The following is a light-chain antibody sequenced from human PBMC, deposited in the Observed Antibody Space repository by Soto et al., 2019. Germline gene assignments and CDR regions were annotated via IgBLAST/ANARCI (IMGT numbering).Light chain of an antibody. CDR3: AAWDDSLIGYV. CDR2: NNN. V-gene: IGLV1-44*01. CDR1: SSNIGSNT. J-gene: IGLJ1*01. Sequence: QSVLTQPPSTSGTPGQRVTISCSGSSSNIGSNTVSWCQQLPGTAPKPLIYNNNQRPSGVPDRFSGPKSGTSASLAISGLQSEDEADYYCAAWDDSLIGYVFGTGTKVTVL.